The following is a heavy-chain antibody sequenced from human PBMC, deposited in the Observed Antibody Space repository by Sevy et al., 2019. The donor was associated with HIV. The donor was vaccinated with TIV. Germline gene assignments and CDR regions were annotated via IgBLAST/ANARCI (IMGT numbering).Heavy chain of an antibody. Sequence: GGSLRLSCAASGLTFSKYGIHWVRQAPGKGLEWVANINQGGNQKHYMDSVKGRFTISRDNAENAVYLKMNSLRVEDTAVYYCARGPSGAAAGRFDSWGQGTLVTVSS. CDR1: GLTFSKYG. D-gene: IGHD6-13*01. CDR3: ARGPSGAAAGRFDS. V-gene: IGHV3-7*01. CDR2: INQGGNQK. J-gene: IGHJ4*02.